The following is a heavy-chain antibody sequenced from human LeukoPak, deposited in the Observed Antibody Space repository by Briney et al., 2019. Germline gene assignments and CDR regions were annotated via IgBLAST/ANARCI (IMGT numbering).Heavy chain of an antibody. CDR1: GFTFSSYE. D-gene: IGHD6-19*01. CDR2: ISSSGSTI. CDR3: ARAEQWLANFDY. Sequence: GGSLRLSCAASGFTFSSYEMNWVRQAPGKGLEWVSYISSSGSTIYYADSVKGRFTISRDNAKNSLYLQMNSLRAEDTAVYYCARAEQWLANFDYWGQGTLVTVSS. J-gene: IGHJ4*02. V-gene: IGHV3-48*03.